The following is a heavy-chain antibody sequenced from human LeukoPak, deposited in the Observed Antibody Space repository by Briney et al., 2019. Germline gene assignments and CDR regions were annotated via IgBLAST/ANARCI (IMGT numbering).Heavy chain of an antibody. CDR3: ARQAFIAAAGFLKY. D-gene: IGHD6-13*01. V-gene: IGHV7-4-1*02. J-gene: IGHJ4*02. CDR2: INTNTGNP. CDR1: GYTFTSYD. Sequence: ASVKVSCKASGYTFTSYDINWMRQATGQGLEWMGWINTNTGNPTYAQGFTGRFVFSLDTSVSTAYLQISSLKAEDTAVYYCARQAFIAAAGFLKYWGQGTLVTVSS.